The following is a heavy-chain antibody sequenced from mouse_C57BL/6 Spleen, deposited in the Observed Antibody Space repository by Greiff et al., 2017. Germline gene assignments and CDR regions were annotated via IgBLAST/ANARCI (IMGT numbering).Heavy chain of an antibody. J-gene: IGHJ1*03. V-gene: IGHV1-22*01. CDR1: GYTFTDYN. CDR3: ARQGLSPYWYFDV. CDR2: INPNNGGT. D-gene: IGHD1-1*02. Sequence: VQLQQSGPELVKPGASVKMSCKASGYTFTDYNMHWVKQSHGKSLEWIGYINPNNGGTSYNQKFKGKATLTVNKSSSTAYMELRSLTSEDSAVYYCARQGLSPYWYFDVWGTGTTVTVSS.